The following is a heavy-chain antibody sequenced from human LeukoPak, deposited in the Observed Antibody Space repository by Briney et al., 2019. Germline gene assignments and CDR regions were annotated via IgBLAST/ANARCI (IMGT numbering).Heavy chain of an antibody. J-gene: IGHJ4*02. D-gene: IGHD5-24*01. CDR3: ARETPRRGETRDGYR. CDR2: IKEDGSET. Sequence: GGSLRLSCVASGFTFKKYWMNWVRQAPGKGLECLANIKEDGSETYYADSVKGRFTISRDNPKNLLFLQINSLRVEDTAVYYCARETPRRGETRDGYRWGQGTLVTVSS. V-gene: IGHV3-7*01. CDR1: GFTFKKYW.